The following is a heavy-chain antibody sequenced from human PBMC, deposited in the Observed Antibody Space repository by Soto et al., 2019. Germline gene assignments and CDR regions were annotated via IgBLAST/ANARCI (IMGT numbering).Heavy chain of an antibody. CDR1: GGSVSSGSYY. Sequence: SETLSLTCTVSGGSVSSGSYYWCWIRQPPGKGLEWIGYIYYSGSTNYNPSLKSRVTISVDTSKNQFSLKLSSVTAADTAVYYCARGGVAGFFDYWGQGTLVTVSS. V-gene: IGHV4-61*01. J-gene: IGHJ4*02. D-gene: IGHD6-19*01. CDR3: ARGGVAGFFDY. CDR2: IYYSGST.